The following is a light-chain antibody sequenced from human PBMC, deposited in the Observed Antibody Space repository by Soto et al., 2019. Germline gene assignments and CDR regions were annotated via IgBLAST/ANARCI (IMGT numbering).Light chain of an antibody. CDR2: GAS. V-gene: IGKV3-20*01. Sequence: ENVLTQSPGTLSLSPGERATLSCRASQSVSSSYLAWYQQQPGQAPRLLIYGASTRATGIPDRFSGSGSGTDFTLTISRLEPEDFAVFYCQQYGSSPYTFGQGTKLEIK. J-gene: IGKJ2*01. CDR1: QSVSSSY. CDR3: QQYGSSPYT.